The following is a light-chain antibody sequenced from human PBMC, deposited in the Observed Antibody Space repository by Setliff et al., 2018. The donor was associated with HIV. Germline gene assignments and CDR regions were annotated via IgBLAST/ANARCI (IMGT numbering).Light chain of an antibody. CDR3: SSYTSSSTLL. Sequence: QSALTQPASVSGSPGQSITTACTGTSSDVGGYNYVSWYQQHPGKAPKVMIYDVSNRPSGVSNRFSGSKSGNTASLTISGLQAEDEADYYCSSYTSSSTLLFGTGTKVTVL. CDR2: DVS. J-gene: IGLJ1*01. CDR1: SSDVGGYNY. V-gene: IGLV2-14*03.